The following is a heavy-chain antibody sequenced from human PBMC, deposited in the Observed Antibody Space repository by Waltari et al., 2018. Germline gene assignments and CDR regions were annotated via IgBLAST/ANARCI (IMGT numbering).Heavy chain of an antibody. D-gene: IGHD6-6*01. V-gene: IGHV5-51*01. CDR1: GYSFTSYW. CDR2: IYPGTADT. J-gene: IGHJ4*02. Sequence: EVQLVQSGAEVKKPGESLKISCKGSGYSFTSYWIGWVRQMPGKGLEWMGIIYPGTADTRYSPSFQGQVTFSADRSISTAYLQWSSLQASDTAMYYCARPDSDSSPFDYWGQGTLVTVSS. CDR3: ARPDSDSSPFDY.